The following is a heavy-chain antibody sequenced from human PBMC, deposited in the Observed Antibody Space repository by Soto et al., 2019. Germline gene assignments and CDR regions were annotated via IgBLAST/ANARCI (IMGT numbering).Heavy chain of an antibody. CDR3: PRHRNGPQEAGTSYYSGMDV. D-gene: IGHD6-19*01. CDR1: GGSISSSNW. J-gene: IGHJ6*02. CDR2: IYHSGST. Sequence: SETLSPTLYDSGGSISSSNWGTWVRQPPGKGLEWILEIYHSGSTNYNPSLKSRVTISVDKSKNQFSLKLSSVTAADTAVYYCPRHRNGPQEAGTSYYSGMDVWGQGTTVTVSS. V-gene: IGHV4-4*02.